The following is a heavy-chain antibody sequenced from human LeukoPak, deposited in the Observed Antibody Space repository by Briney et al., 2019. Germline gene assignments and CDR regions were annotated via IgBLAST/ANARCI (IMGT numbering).Heavy chain of an antibody. D-gene: IGHD1-7*01. Sequence: GASVKVSCKASGGTFSTYAISWVRQAPGQGLEWMGGIIPIFGTANYAQKFQGRVTITTDESTSTAYMELSSLRSEDTAVYYCARESGITGTHTYSTSFFYDYWGQGTLVTVSS. CDR2: IIPIFGTA. J-gene: IGHJ4*02. CDR3: ARESGITGTHTYSTSFFYDY. CDR1: GGTFSTYA. V-gene: IGHV1-69*05.